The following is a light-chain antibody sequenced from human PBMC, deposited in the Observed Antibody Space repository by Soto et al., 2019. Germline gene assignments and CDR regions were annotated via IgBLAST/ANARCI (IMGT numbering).Light chain of an antibody. CDR3: SSYTTSNTRQIV. Sequence: QSVLTQPASVSGSPGQSITISCTGTSSDFGGYNYVSWYQHHPGKAPNLIIYDVSNRPSGVSNPFSGSKSGNTASLTISGLQPEDEADYYCSSYTTSNTRQIVFGTGTKVTVL. J-gene: IGLJ1*01. CDR2: DVS. CDR1: SSDFGGYNY. V-gene: IGLV2-14*03.